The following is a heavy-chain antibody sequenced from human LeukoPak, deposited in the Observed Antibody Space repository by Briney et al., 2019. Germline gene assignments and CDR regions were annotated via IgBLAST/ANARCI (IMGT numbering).Heavy chain of an antibody. V-gene: IGHV1-18*01. D-gene: IGHD6-6*01. Sequence: ASVKVSCKASGYTFTSYGISWVRQAPGQGLEWMGWISAYNGNTNYAQKLQGRVTMTTDTSTSTAYMELRSLRSDDTAVYYCARVAAPSPNNWFDPWGQGTLVTVSS. J-gene: IGHJ5*02. CDR1: GYTFTSYG. CDR2: ISAYNGNT. CDR3: ARVAAPSPNNWFDP.